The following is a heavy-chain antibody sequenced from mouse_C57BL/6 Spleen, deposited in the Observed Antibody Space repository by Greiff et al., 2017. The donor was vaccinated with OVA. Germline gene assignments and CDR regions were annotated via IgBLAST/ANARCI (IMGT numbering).Heavy chain of an antibody. Sequence: VQLQQSGAELVMPGASVKLSCKASGYTFTSYWMHWVKQRPGQGLEWIGEIDPSDSYTNYNQKFKGKSTLTVDKSSSTAYMQLSSLTSEDSAVYYCARYGSRGNFDYWGQGTTLTVSS. D-gene: IGHD1-1*01. V-gene: IGHV1-69*01. CDR3: ARYGSRGNFDY. CDR2: IDPSDSYT. J-gene: IGHJ2*01. CDR1: GYTFTSYW.